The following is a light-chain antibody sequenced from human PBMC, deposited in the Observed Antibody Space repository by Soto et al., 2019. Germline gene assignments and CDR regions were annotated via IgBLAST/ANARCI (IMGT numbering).Light chain of an antibody. J-gene: IGKJ4*01. CDR1: HSIISW. Sequence: DIQMTQSPSTLSASVGYRVTITCRSSHSIISWLAWYQQRPGKAPKLLIYDASSLESGVPSRFSGSGSGTEFTLSISSLQPDDFATYYCQQYNSYPVTFGGGTKVDIK. CDR2: DAS. V-gene: IGKV1-5*01. CDR3: QQYNSYPVT.